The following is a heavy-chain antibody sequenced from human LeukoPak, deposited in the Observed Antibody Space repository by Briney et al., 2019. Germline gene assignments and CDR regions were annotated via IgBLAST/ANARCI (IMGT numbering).Heavy chain of an antibody. J-gene: IGHJ3*02. V-gene: IGHV3-53*01. D-gene: IGHD3-22*01. CDR1: GFTVSSNY. CDR2: IYSGGST. Sequence: GGSLRLSCAASGFTVSSNYMSWVRQAPGKGLEWVSVIYSGGSTYYADSVKGRFTISRDNSKNTLYLQMNSLRAEDTAVYYCARDGFSSGYPNDAFDIWGQGTLVTVSS. CDR3: ARDGFSSGYPNDAFDI.